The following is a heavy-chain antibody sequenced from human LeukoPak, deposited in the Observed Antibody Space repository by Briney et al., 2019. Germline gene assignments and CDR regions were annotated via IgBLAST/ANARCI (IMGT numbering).Heavy chain of an antibody. CDR1: GYTFTSYG. J-gene: IGHJ4*02. Sequence: ASVKVSCKASGYTFTSYGISWVRQAPGQGLEWMGWISAYNGNTNYAQKLQGRVTMTTDTSTSTAYMELRSLRSDDTAAYYCARGEWDYCGGDCYPQDYWGQGTLVTVSS. CDR3: ARGEWDYCGGDCYPQDY. D-gene: IGHD2-21*02. CDR2: ISAYNGNT. V-gene: IGHV1-18*01.